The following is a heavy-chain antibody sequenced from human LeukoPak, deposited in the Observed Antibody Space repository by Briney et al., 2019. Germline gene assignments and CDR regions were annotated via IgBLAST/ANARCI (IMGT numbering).Heavy chain of an antibody. V-gene: IGHV3-30*03. CDR2: ISYDGSNK. D-gene: IGHD1-26*01. CDR1: GFTFSSYG. Sequence: GGSLRLSCAASGFTFSSYGMHWVRQAPGKGLEWVAVISYDGSNKYYADSVKGRFTISRDNAKNSLYLQMNSLRAEDTAVYYCARDPFSYGSHSGDYWGQGTLVTVSS. CDR3: ARDPFSYGSHSGDY. J-gene: IGHJ4*02.